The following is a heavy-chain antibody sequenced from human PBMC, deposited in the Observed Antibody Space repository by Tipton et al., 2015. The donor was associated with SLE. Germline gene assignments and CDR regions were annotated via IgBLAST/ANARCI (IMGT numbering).Heavy chain of an antibody. D-gene: IGHD1-14*01. CDR3: TTSGILGLTVAFDI. CDR2: IHPNTGVT. CDR1: GYTFTDYY. Sequence: QVQLVQSGAEVKKPGASVKVSCKASGYTFTDYYIHWVRQAPGQGLEWMGWIHPNTGVTKYAQNFQGRVAMTRDTSISTAYMELSRLRSDDTAVYYCTTSGILGLTVAFDIWGQGTMVTVSS. J-gene: IGHJ3*02. V-gene: IGHV1-2*02.